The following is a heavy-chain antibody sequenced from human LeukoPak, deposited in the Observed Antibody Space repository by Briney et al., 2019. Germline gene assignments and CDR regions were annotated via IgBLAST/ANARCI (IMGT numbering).Heavy chain of an antibody. D-gene: IGHD3-22*01. V-gene: IGHV4-59*01. J-gene: IGHJ4*02. CDR1: GGSISSYY. CDR2: IYYSGST. CDR3: ARSVRDSSGSISPDY. Sequence: SETLSLTCTVSGGSISSYYWSWIRQPPGKGLEWIGYIYYSGSTNYNPSLKSRVTISVDTSKNQFSLKLSSVTAADTAVYYCARSVRDSSGSISPDYWGQGTLVTVSS.